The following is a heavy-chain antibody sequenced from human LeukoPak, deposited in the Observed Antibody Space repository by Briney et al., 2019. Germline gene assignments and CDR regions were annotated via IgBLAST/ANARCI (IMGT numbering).Heavy chain of an antibody. CDR1: GGSISSYY. V-gene: IGHV4-59*08. D-gene: IGHD3-10*01. CDR2: IYNSEST. J-gene: IGHJ4*02. Sequence: PSETQSLTSPVSGGSISSYYWRWIRQPPRKGLEWIRYIYNSESTNYNPSRESHVTISVDTSNNQFSLKLSSVTAADTAVYYCARHLLLWFGAAYFDYWGQRTLVTLSS. CDR3: ARHLLLWFGAAYFDY.